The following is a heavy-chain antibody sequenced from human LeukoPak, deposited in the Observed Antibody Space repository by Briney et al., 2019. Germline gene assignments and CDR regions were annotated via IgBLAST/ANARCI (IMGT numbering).Heavy chain of an antibody. Sequence: GGSLRLSCAASGFTFSKYAMSWVRQAPGKGLEWVSVISGSGDGTHYADSVKGRFTISRVNSKNTLYLQMVSLRVEDTAVYYCAKRGADYYFDYWGRGTQVTVSS. J-gene: IGHJ4*02. V-gene: IGHV3-23*01. CDR2: ISGSGDGT. CDR3: AKRGADYYFDY. CDR1: GFTFSKYA. D-gene: IGHD1-26*01.